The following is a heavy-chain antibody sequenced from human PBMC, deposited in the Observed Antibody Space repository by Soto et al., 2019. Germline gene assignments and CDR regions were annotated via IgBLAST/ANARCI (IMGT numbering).Heavy chain of an antibody. Sequence: PSETLSLTCTVSGGSISSSSYYWGWIRQPPGKGLEWIGSIYYSGSTYYNPSLKSRVTISVDTSKNHFSLKLSSVTAADTAVYYCAIQEVGGSYVYTFDPWGQGTLVTVSS. CDR3: AIQEVGGSYVYTFDP. CDR1: GGSISSSSYY. J-gene: IGHJ5*02. V-gene: IGHV4-39*02. CDR2: IYYSGST. D-gene: IGHD1-26*01.